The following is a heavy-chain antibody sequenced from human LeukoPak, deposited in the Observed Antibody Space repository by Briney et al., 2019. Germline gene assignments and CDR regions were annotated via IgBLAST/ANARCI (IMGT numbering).Heavy chain of an antibody. CDR3: ARDFLGVVRRFAWFDP. CDR1: GGSISSYY. D-gene: IGHD3-3*01. CDR2: IYTSGST. Sequence: PSETLSPTCTVSGGSISSYYWSWIRQPAGKGLEWIGRIYTSGSTNYNPSLKSRVTMSVDTSKNQFSLKLSSVTAADTAVYYCARDFLGVVRRFAWFDPWGQGTLVTVSS. V-gene: IGHV4-4*07. J-gene: IGHJ5*02.